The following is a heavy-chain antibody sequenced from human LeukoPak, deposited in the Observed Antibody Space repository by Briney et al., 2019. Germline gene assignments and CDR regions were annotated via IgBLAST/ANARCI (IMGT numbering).Heavy chain of an antibody. D-gene: IGHD2-15*01. V-gene: IGHV3-30-3*01. J-gene: IGHJ4*02. CDR2: LSYDGSHK. Sequence: GGSLRLSCAASGFTFSSYAMHWVRQAPGKGLEWVAVLSYDGSHKFYADSVKGRFTISRDNSKNTLYLQINSLRTEDTAVYYCTRGLGKYCSGGSCYSTVGFDYWGQGTLVTVSS. CDR1: GFTFSSYA. CDR3: TRGLGKYCSGGSCYSTVGFDY.